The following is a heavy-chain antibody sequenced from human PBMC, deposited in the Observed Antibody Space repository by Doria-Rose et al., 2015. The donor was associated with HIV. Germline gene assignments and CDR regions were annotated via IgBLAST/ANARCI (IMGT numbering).Heavy chain of an antibody. CDR1: GVSLSSPGMG. CDR3: ARIKSSRWYHKYYFDF. D-gene: IGHD6-13*01. Sequence: QDSGPVLVKPTETLTLTCTVSGVSLSSPGMGVSWIRQPPGKALEWLANNFSDDERSYKTSLKSRLTISRGTSKSQVVLTMTDMDPVDTATYYCARIKSSRWYHKYYFDFWGQGTLVTVSA. V-gene: IGHV2-26*01. J-gene: IGHJ4*02. CDR2: NFSDDER.